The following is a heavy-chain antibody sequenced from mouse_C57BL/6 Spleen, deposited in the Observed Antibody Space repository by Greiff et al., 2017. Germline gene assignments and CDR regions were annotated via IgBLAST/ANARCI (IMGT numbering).Heavy chain of an antibody. D-gene: IGHD4-1*01. CDR2: ISSGSSTI. J-gene: IGHJ1*03. V-gene: IGHV5-17*01. CDR1: GFTFSDYG. Sequence: EVKLMESGGGLVKPGGSLKLSCAASGFTFSDYGMHWVRQAPEKGLEWVAYISSGSSTIYYADTVKGRFTISSDNAKNTLFLQMTSLRSEDTAMYYCARRPGTSWYFDVWGTGTTVTVSS. CDR3: ARRPGTSWYFDV.